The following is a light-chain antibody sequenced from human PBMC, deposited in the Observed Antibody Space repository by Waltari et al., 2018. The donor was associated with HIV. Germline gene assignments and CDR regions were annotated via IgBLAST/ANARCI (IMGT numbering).Light chain of an antibody. CDR2: GFS. Sequence: QPALTQPAYVSGSPGQSITISCTGGISDISTYTSISWYQQHPGKTHKLMIYGFSNPPSGFSHRFSGSKSGNTASLTISGLHPDDEADYYCSSYTTTATLVFGTGTKVTVL. J-gene: IGLJ1*01. V-gene: IGLV2-14*03. CDR1: ISDISTYTS. CDR3: SSYTTTATLV.